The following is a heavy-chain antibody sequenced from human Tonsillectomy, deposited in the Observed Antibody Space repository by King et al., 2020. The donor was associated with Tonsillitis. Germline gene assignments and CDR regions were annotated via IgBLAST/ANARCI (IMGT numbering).Heavy chain of an antibody. CDR1: GGSISSSNYY. D-gene: IGHD3-16*01. J-gene: IGHJ3*02. Sequence: LQLQESGPGLVKPSETLSLTCTVSGGSISSSNYYWGWIRQPPGKGLEWIGSLFYSGITYYNPSLKSRVTISVDTSKNQFSLKLSSVTAADTAVYYCARLTYYDYVWGTYLDAFDIWGQGTVVTVSS. V-gene: IGHV4-39*01. CDR2: LFYSGIT. CDR3: ARLTYYDYVWGTYLDAFDI.